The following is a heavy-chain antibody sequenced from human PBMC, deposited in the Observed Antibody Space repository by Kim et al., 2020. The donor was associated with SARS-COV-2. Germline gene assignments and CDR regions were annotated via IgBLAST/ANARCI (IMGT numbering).Heavy chain of an antibody. V-gene: IGHV3-21*01. Sequence: GGSLRRSCAASGFTFSSYSMNWVRQAPGKGLEWVSSISSSSSYIYYADSVKGRFTISRDNAKNSLYLQMNSLRAEDTAVYYCARDRVLRFLEWLPPPGYMDVWGKGTTVTVSS. CDR3: ARDRVLRFLEWLPPPGYMDV. D-gene: IGHD3-3*01. CDR2: ISSSSSYI. CDR1: GFTFSSYS. J-gene: IGHJ6*03.